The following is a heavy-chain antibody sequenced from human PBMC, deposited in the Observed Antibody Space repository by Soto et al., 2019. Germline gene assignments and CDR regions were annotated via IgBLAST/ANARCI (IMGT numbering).Heavy chain of an antibody. CDR3: ARAGDDYDSSGYHYGMDV. Sequence: EVQLVESGGGLVQPGGSLRLSCAASGFTFSSYWMHWVRQAPGKGLVWVSRINSDGSSTSYADSVQGRFTISRDNAKNTLYLQVNCLRAEDTAVYYCARAGDDYDSSGYHYGMDVCVQGTTVTVSS. CDR2: INSDGSST. CDR1: GFTFSSYW. J-gene: IGHJ6*02. D-gene: IGHD3-22*01. V-gene: IGHV3-74*01.